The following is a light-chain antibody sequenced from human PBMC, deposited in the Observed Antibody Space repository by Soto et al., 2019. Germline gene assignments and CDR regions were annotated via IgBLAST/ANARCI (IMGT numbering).Light chain of an antibody. CDR3: QQDDYSPRT. CDR2: AAS. Sequence: ELVLTQSPGTLSLSPGDRATLSCRASLSLPSRSLAWYQQRPGQAPRVLISAASTRAADIPDRFSGSGSGTYFTLTVNRLEPEDFAVYYCQQDDYSPRTFGQGTKVDVK. V-gene: IGKV3-20*01. CDR1: LSLPSRS. J-gene: IGKJ1*01.